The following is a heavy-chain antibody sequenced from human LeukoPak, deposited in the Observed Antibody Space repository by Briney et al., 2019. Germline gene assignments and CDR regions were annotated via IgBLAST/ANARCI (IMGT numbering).Heavy chain of an antibody. J-gene: IGHJ4*02. CDR3: GKINNNGDY. Sequence: GGSLRLSCAASGFTFTTFGIHWVRQAPGKGLEWVAAISPDGNLEYYTESVKGRFTVSRDNSKNMIYLQMSSLRGEDSALYYCGKINNNGDYWGQGTLVTVSS. V-gene: IGHV3-30*18. CDR2: ISPDGNLE. CDR1: GFTFTTFG. D-gene: IGHD1/OR15-1a*01.